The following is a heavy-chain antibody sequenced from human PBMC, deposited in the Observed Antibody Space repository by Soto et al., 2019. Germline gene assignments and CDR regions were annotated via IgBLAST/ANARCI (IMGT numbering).Heavy chain of an antibody. V-gene: IGHV1-24*01. Sequence: ASVKVSCKVSGYTLTELSMHWVRQAPGKGLEWMGGFDPEDGETIYAQKFQGRVTMTEDTSTDTAYMELSSLRSEDTAVYYCATIPSSGGRYYFDYWGQGTMVTVSS. D-gene: IGHD2-15*01. CDR1: GYTLTELS. CDR2: FDPEDGET. CDR3: ATIPSSGGRYYFDY. J-gene: IGHJ4*02.